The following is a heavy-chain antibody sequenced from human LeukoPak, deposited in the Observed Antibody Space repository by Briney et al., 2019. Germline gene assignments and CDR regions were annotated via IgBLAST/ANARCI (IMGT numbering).Heavy chain of an antibody. Sequence: GGSLRLSCAASGFTFSSYAMSWVRQAPGKGLEWVSAISGSGGSTYYADSVKGRFTISRDNSKNTLYPQMNSLRAEDTAVYYCAKVVSSGYPGRHLDYWGQGTLVTVSS. CDR3: AKVVSSGYPGRHLDY. CDR1: GFTFSSYA. D-gene: IGHD3-22*01. CDR2: ISGSGGST. V-gene: IGHV3-23*01. J-gene: IGHJ4*02.